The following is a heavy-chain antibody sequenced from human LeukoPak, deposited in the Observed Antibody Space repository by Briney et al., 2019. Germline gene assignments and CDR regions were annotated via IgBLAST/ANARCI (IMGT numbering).Heavy chain of an antibody. J-gene: IGHJ4*02. CDR3: ARGFDYGGVLDY. D-gene: IGHD4-23*01. Sequence: ASVKVSCKASGYTFTSYGMSWVRQAPGQGLEWMGWISAYNGNTNNAQKLQGRVTMTTDTSTSTAYMELRSLRSDDTAVYYCARGFDYGGVLDYWGQGTLVTVSS. CDR2: ISAYNGNT. CDR1: GYTFTSYG. V-gene: IGHV1-18*01.